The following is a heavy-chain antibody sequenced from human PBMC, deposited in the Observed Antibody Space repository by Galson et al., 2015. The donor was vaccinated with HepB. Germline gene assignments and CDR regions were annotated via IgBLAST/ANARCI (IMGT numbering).Heavy chain of an antibody. Sequence: SVKVSCKASGYTFASYDINWVRQATGQGLEWMGWMNPNSDSTGYAQKFQGRVTMTRNTSISTAYMELSSLKSEDTAVYYCARGHGVAVIAVSDYYHYYMDVWGKGTTVTVSS. V-gene: IGHV1-8*01. CDR1: GYTFASYD. CDR2: MNPNSDST. D-gene: IGHD2-21*01. CDR3: ARGHGVAVIAVSDYYHYYMDV. J-gene: IGHJ6*03.